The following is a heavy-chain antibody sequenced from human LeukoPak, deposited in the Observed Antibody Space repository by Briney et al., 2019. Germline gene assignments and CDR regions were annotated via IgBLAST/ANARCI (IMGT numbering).Heavy chain of an antibody. J-gene: IGHJ4*02. Sequence: NPSETLSLTCAVYGGSFSGYYWSWIRQPPGKGLEWIGEINRSGSTDYNPSLKSRFTVSVDTSKNQFSLKLSSVTAADTAVYYCARWIYYYDSSGYQTGDYWGQGTLVTVSS. CDR3: ARWIYYYDSSGYQTGDY. V-gene: IGHV4-34*01. CDR2: INRSGST. D-gene: IGHD3-22*01. CDR1: GGSFSGYY.